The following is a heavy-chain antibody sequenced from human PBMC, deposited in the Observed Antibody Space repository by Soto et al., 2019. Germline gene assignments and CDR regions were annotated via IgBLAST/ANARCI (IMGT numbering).Heavy chain of an antibody. CDR2: IYYSGST. J-gene: IGHJ3*02. D-gene: IGHD6-6*01. CDR3: ARQLVEYSSPEAFDI. Sequence: SETLSLTCTVSGGSISSYYWSWIRQPPGKGLEWIGYIYYSGSTNYNPSLKSRVPISVDTSKNQFSLKLSSVTAADTAVYYCARQLVEYSSPEAFDIWGQGTMVTVSS. CDR1: GGSISSYY. V-gene: IGHV4-59*08.